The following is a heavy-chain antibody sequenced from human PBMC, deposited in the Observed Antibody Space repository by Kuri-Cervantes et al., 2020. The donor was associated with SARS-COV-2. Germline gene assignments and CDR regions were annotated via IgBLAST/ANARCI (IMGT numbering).Heavy chain of an antibody. CDR1: GFTFSSYG. Sequence: GGSLRLSCAASGFTFSSYGMHWVRQAPGEGLEWVAVIWYDGSNKYYADSVRGRFTISRDNSKNTLYLQMNSLRAEDTAVYYCARCSGITGTDFYYYYGMDVWGQGTTVTVSS. CDR3: ARCSGITGTDFYYYYGMDV. V-gene: IGHV3-33*01. J-gene: IGHJ6*02. D-gene: IGHD1-7*01. CDR2: IWYDGSNK.